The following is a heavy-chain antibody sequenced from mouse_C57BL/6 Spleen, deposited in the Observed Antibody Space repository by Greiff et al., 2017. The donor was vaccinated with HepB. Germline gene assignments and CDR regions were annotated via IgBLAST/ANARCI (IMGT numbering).Heavy chain of an antibody. V-gene: IGHV6-3*01. CDR1: GFTFSNYW. D-gene: IGHD2-5*01. CDR2: IRLKSDNYAT. CDR3: TVGYSNSGDY. J-gene: IGHJ2*01. Sequence: EVKLVESGGGLVQPGGSMKLSCVASGFTFSNYWMNWVRQSPEKGLEWVAQIRLKSDNYATHYAESVKGRFTISRDDSKSSVYLQMNNLRAEDTGIYYCTVGYSNSGDYWGQGTTLTVSS.